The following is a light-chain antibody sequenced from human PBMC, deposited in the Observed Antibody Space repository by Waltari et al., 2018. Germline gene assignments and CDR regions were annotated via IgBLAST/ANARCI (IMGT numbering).Light chain of an antibody. CDR3: QQSYSTLIFT. Sequence: DIQMTQSPASLSASVGYRVTITCRASQSIRSYLNWYQQKPGKAPKLLIYAASSLQSGVPSRFSGSGSGTDFTLTISSLQPEDFATYFCQQSYSTLIFTFGPGTKVDIK. CDR2: AAS. CDR1: QSIRSY. J-gene: IGKJ3*01. V-gene: IGKV1-39*01.